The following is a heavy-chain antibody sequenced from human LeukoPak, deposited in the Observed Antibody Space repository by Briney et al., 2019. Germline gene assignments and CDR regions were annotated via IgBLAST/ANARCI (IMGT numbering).Heavy chain of an antibody. CDR1: GNTFSIYW. CDR2: IYPGDSET. J-gene: IGHJ4*02. Sequence: GESLKISCRYSGNTFSIYWIAWVRQLPRKGLEWMGSIYPGDSETKYSPSFQGQVTMSVDKSTNTAYLQWAGLKASDTAIYFCARLSARLLDHWGQGTRVTVSS. V-gene: IGHV5-51*01. CDR3: ARLSARLLDH. D-gene: IGHD3-3*01.